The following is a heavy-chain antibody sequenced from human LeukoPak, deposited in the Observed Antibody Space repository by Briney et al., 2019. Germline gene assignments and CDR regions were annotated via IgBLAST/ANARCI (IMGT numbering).Heavy chain of an antibody. J-gene: IGHJ4*02. D-gene: IGHD4-17*01. Sequence: GGSLRLSCAASGFTFSSYSMNWVRQAPGKGLEWVSSISSSSSYIYYADSVKGRFTISRDNAKNSLYLQTNSLRAEDTAVYYCARDMTVTTGLWGQGTLVTVSS. CDR1: GFTFSSYS. CDR3: ARDMTVTTGL. V-gene: IGHV3-21*01. CDR2: ISSSSSYI.